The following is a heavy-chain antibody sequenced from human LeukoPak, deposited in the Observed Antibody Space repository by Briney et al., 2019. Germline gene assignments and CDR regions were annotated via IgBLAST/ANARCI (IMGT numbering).Heavy chain of an antibody. CDR3: WFSITGTSYYYYYMDV. Sequence: GGSLRLSCAASGFTFSTYSMNWVRQVPGKGLQWISYIRGGGASISYADSVKGRFTISRDSAKNSLYLQMNSLRAEDTAVYYCWFSITGTSYYYYYMDVWGKGTTVTVSS. J-gene: IGHJ6*03. CDR1: GFTFSTYS. CDR2: IRGGGASI. D-gene: IGHD1-20*01. V-gene: IGHV3-48*04.